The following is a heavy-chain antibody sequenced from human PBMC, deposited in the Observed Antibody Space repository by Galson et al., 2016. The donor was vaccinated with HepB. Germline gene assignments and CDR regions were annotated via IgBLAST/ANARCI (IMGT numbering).Heavy chain of an antibody. Sequence: SLRLSCAASGFTFKNYAMHWVRQAPGKGLECVADISPEGSNAYYVDSVKGRFIISRDNSKTTLFLQMNSLRTDDTAVYYCARDWKADIWGQGTMVTVSS. D-gene: IGHD1-1*01. CDR3: ARDWKADI. V-gene: IGHV3-30-3*01. CDR1: GFTFKNYA. CDR2: ISPEGSNA. J-gene: IGHJ3*02.